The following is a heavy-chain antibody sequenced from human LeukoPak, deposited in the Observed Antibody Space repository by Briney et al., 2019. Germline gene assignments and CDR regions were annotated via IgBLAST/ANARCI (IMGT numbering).Heavy chain of an antibody. D-gene: IGHD1-14*01. J-gene: IGHJ3*02. CDR3: ARRSTGGRVFDI. V-gene: IGHV4-59*01. CDR2: IYYSGST. CDR1: GGSISSYY. Sequence: SETLSLTCTVSGGSISSYYWSWIRQPPAKGREWIGYIYYSGSTNYNPSLKSRVTISVDTSKNQFSLKLSSVTAADTAVYYCARRSTGGRVFDIWGQGTMVTVSS.